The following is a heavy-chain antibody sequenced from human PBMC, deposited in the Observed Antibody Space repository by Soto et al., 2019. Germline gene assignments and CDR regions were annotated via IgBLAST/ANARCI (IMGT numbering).Heavy chain of an antibody. D-gene: IGHD4-17*01. CDR3: ARGNDDGDYEPSYYHCNMHA. CDR2: MNPHSGNT. Sequence: QVQLVQSGAEVKKPGASVKVSCKASGYTFTSYDINWVRQATGQGLEGMGWMNPHSGNTGYAQKFQGRVTMTRNTSTTTAYMDMGSRRSADSAVYYSARGNDDGDYEPSYYHCNMHACGKGTTITVSS. V-gene: IGHV1-8*01. CDR1: GYTFTSYD. J-gene: IGHJ6*03.